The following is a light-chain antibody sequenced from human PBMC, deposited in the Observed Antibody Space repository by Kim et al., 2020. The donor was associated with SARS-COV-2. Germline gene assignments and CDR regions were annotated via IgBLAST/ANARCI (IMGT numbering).Light chain of an antibody. J-gene: IGLJ2*01. CDR2: DVS. V-gene: IGLV2-11*01. CDR1: SSDVGAYNY. CDR3: CSYAGGYTHVV. Sequence: QSALTQPPSVSGSPGQSVTISCTGTSSDVGAYNYVSWYQQHPGKAPKLMISDVSKRPSGVPDRFSGSKSGNTASLTISGLQTEDEADYYCCSYAGGYTHVVFGGGTQLTVL.